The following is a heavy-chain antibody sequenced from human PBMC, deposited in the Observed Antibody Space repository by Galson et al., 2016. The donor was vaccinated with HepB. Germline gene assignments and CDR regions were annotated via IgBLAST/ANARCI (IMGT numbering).Heavy chain of an antibody. CDR2: ISWNSDSI. CDR1: GFAFDEYA. J-gene: IGHJ4*02. V-gene: IGHV3-9*01. Sequence: SLRLSCAASGFAFDEYAMHWVRQAPGKGLEWVPGISWNSDSIGYADSVRGRFTISRDNAKNSLYLQMNSLRPEDTALYYCAKGSPGIAVPKPLADWGQGNLVTVSS. D-gene: IGHD6-19*01. CDR3: AKGSPGIAVPKPLAD.